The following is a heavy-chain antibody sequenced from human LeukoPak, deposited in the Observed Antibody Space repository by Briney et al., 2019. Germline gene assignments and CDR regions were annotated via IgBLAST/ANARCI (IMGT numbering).Heavy chain of an antibody. D-gene: IGHD4-17*01. CDR2: IYSGGST. V-gene: IGHV3-66*01. J-gene: IGHJ3*02. Sequence: GGSLRLSCAASGFTVSSNYMSWVRQAPGKGLEWVSVIYSGGSTYYADSVKGRFTISRDNSKNTLYLQMNSLRAEDTAVYYCAREATTVYDAFDIWGQGTMVPVSS. CDR3: AREATTVYDAFDI. CDR1: GFTVSSNY.